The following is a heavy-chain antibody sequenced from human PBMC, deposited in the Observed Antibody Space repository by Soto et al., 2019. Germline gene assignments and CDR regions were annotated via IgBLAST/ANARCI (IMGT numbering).Heavy chain of an antibody. CDR2: IYYSGRT. V-gene: IGHV4-31*03. CDR1: GGSISSGGYF. Sequence: SPTLSLTCTVSGGSISSGGYFWSCGRQHPGQGLEWSGNIYYSGRTYYNPHLKIRVAISVDTSKNQFSLKLSSVTAADTAVYYCARFAKEENPKVGSWYYFDYWGQGTRVT. J-gene: IGHJ4*02. D-gene: IGHD6-13*01. CDR3: ARFAKEENPKVGSWYYFDY.